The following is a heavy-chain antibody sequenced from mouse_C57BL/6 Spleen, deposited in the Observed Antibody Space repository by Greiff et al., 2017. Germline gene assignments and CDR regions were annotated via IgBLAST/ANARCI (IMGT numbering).Heavy chain of an antibody. CDR2: IYPGDGDT. V-gene: IGHV1-82*01. D-gene: IGHD2-3*01. CDR3: AGHDGDYAMDY. J-gene: IGHJ4*01. CDR1: GYAFSSSW. Sequence: QVQLQQSGPELVKPGASVKISCKASGYAFSSSWMNWVKQRPGKGLEWIGRIYPGDGDTNYNGKFKGKATLTADKSSSTAYMQLSSLTSEDSAVYFCAGHDGDYAMDYWGQGTSVTVSS.